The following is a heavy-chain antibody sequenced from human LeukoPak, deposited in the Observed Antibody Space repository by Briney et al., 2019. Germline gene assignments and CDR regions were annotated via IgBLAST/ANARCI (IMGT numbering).Heavy chain of an antibody. CDR1: GFTFSSYA. J-gene: IGHJ6*03. CDR3: AKDRPYYYYMNV. V-gene: IGHV3-30*02. Sequence: EGSLRLSCAASGFTFSSYAMSWVRQAPGKGLEWVAFIRYDGSNKYYADSVKGRFTISRDNSKNTLYLQMNSLRAEDTAVYYCAKDRPYYYYMNVWGKGTTVTISS. CDR2: IRYDGSNK.